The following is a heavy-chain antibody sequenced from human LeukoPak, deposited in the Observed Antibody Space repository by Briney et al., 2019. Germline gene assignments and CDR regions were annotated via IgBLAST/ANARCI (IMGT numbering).Heavy chain of an antibody. CDR2: INPNSGGT. J-gene: IGHJ4*02. V-gene: IGHV1-2*02. Sequence: GASVKVSCKASGYTFTGYYMHWVRQAPGQGLEWMGWINPNSGGTNYAQKFQGRVTMTRDTSISTAYMELCRLRSDDTAVYYCARSYPQSLWFGELRFDYWGQGTLVTVSS. D-gene: IGHD3-10*01. CDR1: GYTFTGYY. CDR3: ARSYPQSLWFGELRFDY.